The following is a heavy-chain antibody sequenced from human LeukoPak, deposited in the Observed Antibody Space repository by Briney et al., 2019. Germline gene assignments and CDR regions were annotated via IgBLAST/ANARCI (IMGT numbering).Heavy chain of an antibody. CDR3: ARRKRGSGGPFDY. D-gene: IGHD6-19*01. V-gene: IGHV4-59*08. J-gene: IGHJ4*02. CDR1: GGSISDYY. CDR2: MDYSGST. Sequence: PSETLSLTCTVSGGSISDYYWTWIRQSPGTGLEWIGYMDYSGSTAYNPSLKSRVTISIDTSKKQFSLELSSVTAADTAIYFCARRKRGSGGPFDYWGQGTLVTVSS.